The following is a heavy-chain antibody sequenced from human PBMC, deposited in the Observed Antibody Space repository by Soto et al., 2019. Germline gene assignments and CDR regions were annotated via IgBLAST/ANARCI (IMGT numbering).Heavy chain of an antibody. V-gene: IGHV1-18*01. CDR3: AKNGQPPYYYYGLDV. CDR2: ISGYNGDT. J-gene: IGHJ6*02. CDR1: GYTFTRYG. D-gene: IGHD2-8*01. Sequence: ASLKLSCKASGYTFTRYGINWLRQAPGQGLEWMGWISGYNGDTTYAQKFQGRVTMTIDTSTSTAYMELRSLTSDDTAVYYCAKNGQPPYYYYGLDVWGQGTKVTVSS.